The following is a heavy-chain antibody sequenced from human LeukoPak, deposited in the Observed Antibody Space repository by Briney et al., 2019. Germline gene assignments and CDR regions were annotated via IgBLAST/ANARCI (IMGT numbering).Heavy chain of an antibody. J-gene: IGHJ4*02. D-gene: IGHD3-10*01. CDR3: ARLPDYYSRHGAPG. Sequence: SETLSLTCSVSGGSISSYFWSWIRQPPGKGLEWIGYIYYSGSTNYNPSLKSRVTISVDTSKNQFSLKLSSVTAADTAVYYCARLPDYYSRHGAPGWGQGTLVTVSS. CDR2: IYYSGST. CDR1: GGSISSYF. V-gene: IGHV4-59*12.